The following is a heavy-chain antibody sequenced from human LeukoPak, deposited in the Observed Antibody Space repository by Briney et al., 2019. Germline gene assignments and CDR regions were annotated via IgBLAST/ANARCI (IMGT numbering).Heavy chain of an antibody. D-gene: IGHD3-10*01. Sequence: GGSLRLSCAASGFTFSDYSMNWVRQAPGKGLEWISYISGSGTIYYADSVKGRFTISRDNAKNSLYLQMNSLRAEDTAVYYCARDTPYGSGSYIPIDYWGQGTLVTVSS. CDR2: ISGSGTI. J-gene: IGHJ4*02. CDR1: GFTFSDYS. CDR3: ARDTPYGSGSYIPIDY. V-gene: IGHV3-69-1*01.